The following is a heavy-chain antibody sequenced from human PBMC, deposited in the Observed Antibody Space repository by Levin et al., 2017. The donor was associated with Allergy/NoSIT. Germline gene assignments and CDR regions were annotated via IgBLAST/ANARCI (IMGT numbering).Heavy chain of an antibody. CDR2: IYSGGST. CDR1: GFTVSSNY. D-gene: IGHD6-13*01. J-gene: IGHJ3*02. Sequence: PGGSLRLSCAASGFTVSSNYMSWVRQAPGKGLEWVSVIYSGGSTYYADSVKGRFTISRDNSKNTLYLQMNSLRAEDTAVYYCASPRYSSSWISPNAFDIWGQGTMVTVSS. CDR3: ASPRYSSSWISPNAFDI. V-gene: IGHV3-53*01.